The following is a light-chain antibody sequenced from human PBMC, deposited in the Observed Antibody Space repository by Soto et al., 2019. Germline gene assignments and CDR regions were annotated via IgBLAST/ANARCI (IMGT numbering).Light chain of an antibody. J-gene: IGLJ2*01. CDR3: SSYTSSSTLV. CDR2: DVS. V-gene: IGLV2-14*01. Sequence: QSALTQPASVSGSPGQSITISCTGTSSDVGGYNYVSWYQQHPGKAPKLMIYDVSNRPSGVSNRLSGSKSGNTASLTISGLQAEDEADYYCSSYTSSSTLVFGGLTKVTVL. CDR1: SSDVGGYNY.